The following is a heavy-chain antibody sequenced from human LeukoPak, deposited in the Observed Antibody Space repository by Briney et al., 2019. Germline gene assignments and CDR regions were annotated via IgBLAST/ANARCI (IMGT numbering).Heavy chain of an antibody. CDR2: IYSGGST. J-gene: IGHJ3*02. CDR1: SFTFSNYN. Sequence: GSLKPSCSASSFTFSNYNMNWVRQAPGKGLEWVSVIYSGGSTYYADSVKGRFTISRDNSKNTLYLQMNSLRAEDTAVYYCASEILGYDAFDIWGQGTMVTVSS. V-gene: IGHV3-66*01. D-gene: IGHD7-27*01. CDR3: ASEILGYDAFDI.